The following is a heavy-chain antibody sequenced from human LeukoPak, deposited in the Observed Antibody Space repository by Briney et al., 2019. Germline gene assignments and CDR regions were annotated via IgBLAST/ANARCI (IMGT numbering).Heavy chain of an antibody. CDR2: ISSSSSTI. D-gene: IGHD3-10*01. V-gene: IGHV3-48*01. J-gene: IGHJ6*03. CDR3: ARSGSGNAYYYYYYMDV. Sequence: GGSLRLSCAASGFTFSSYSMNWVRQAPGKGLEWVSYISSSSSTIYYSDSVKGRFTISRDNAKNSLYLQMNSLRAEDTAVYYCARSGSGNAYYYYYYMDVWGKGTTVTVSS. CDR1: GFTFSSYS.